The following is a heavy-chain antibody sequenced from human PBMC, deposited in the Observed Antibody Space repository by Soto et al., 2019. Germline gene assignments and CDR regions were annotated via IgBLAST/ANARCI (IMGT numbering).Heavy chain of an antibody. V-gene: IGHV3-23*01. J-gene: IGHJ5*02. D-gene: IGHD2-15*01. CDR2: ISAGGST. CDR3: AKDRGSGDQGRVRFDP. Sequence: EVHLLESGGDLVQPGGSLRLSCAASGFTFSSHAMSWVRQAPGKGLEWVSSISAGGSTYYADSVKGRFTISRDNSKXXLYLQMNSLRADDTAVYYCAKDRGSGDQGRVRFDPWGQGTLVTVSS. CDR1: GFTFSSHA.